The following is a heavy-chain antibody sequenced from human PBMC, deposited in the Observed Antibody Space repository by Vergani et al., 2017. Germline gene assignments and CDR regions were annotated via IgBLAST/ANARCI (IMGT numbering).Heavy chain of an antibody. D-gene: IGHD3-22*01. CDR3: TKAGQYDSGNFHDS. V-gene: IGHV3-30*02. Sequence: QVQLVESGGGVVQPGGSLRLSCLAPGFTFRIYGMHWVRQAPGKGLEWVAFIRYDGTKRFYGDSVKGRFTISRDNSQTTVFLQMNSLRADGSAVYYCTKAGQYDSGNFHDSWGQGALVTVAS. J-gene: IGHJ1*01. CDR1: GFTFRIYG. CDR2: IRYDGTKR.